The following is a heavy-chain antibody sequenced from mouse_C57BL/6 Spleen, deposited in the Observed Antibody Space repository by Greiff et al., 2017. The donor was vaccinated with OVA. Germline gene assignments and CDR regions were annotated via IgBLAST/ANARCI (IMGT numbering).Heavy chain of an antibody. CDR2: IDPSDSYT. J-gene: IGHJ1*03. Sequence: QVQLQQPGAELVKPGASVKLSCKASGYTFTSYWMQWVKQRPGQGLEWIGEIDPSDSYTNYNQKFKGKATLTVDTSSSTAYMQLSSLTSEDSAVYYCARGLTGTGYFDVWGTGTTVTVSS. CDR3: ARGLTGTGYFDV. D-gene: IGHD4-1*01. V-gene: IGHV1-50*01. CDR1: GYTFTSYW.